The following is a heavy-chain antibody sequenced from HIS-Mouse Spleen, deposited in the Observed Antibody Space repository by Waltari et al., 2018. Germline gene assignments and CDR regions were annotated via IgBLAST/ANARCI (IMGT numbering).Heavy chain of an antibody. CDR1: GFTFSSYG. J-gene: IGHJ5*02. D-gene: IGHD1-26*01. Sequence: QVQLVESGGGVVQPGRSLRLSCAASGFTFSSYGMHWVRQAPGKGLEWVAVISYDGSNKYYADSGKGRFTISRDNSKNTLYLQMNSLRAEDTAVYYCAKEGLIVGATNWFDPWGQGTLVTVSS. CDR2: ISYDGSNK. V-gene: IGHV3-30*18. CDR3: AKEGLIVGATNWFDP.